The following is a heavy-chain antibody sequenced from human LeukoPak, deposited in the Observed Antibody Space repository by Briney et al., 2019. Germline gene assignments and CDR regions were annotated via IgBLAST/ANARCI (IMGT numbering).Heavy chain of an antibody. CDR3: ARPDCSSTSCYTIVY. Sequence: GGSLRLSSAASVFTFSNYAMHWVRQTRGKGLEYVSAISSNGGSTYYANSVKGRFTISRDNSKNTLYLQMGSLRAEDMAVYYCARPDCSSTSCYTIVYWGQGTLVTVSS. V-gene: IGHV3-64*01. CDR1: VFTFSNYA. CDR2: ISSNGGST. J-gene: IGHJ4*02. D-gene: IGHD2-2*02.